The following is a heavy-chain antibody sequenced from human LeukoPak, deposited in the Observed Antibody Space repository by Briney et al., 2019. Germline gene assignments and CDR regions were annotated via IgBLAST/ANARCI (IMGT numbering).Heavy chain of an antibody. Sequence: GASVKVSCNTSGYTFTGYYMHWVRQAPGQGLEWMGWINPNSGGTSYAQKFQDRVTMTRDTSISTAYMELSRLRSDDTAVYYCAREVGSGNAFDIWGQGTMVTVSS. J-gene: IGHJ3*02. CDR3: AREVGSGNAFDI. CDR2: INPNSGGT. D-gene: IGHD3-10*01. V-gene: IGHV1-2*02. CDR1: GYTFTGYY.